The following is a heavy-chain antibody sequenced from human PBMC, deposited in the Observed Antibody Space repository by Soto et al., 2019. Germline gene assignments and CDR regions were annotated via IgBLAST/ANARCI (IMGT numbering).Heavy chain of an antibody. CDR2: ISSSGTTI. J-gene: IGHJ6*02. D-gene: IGHD1-26*01. V-gene: IGHV3-48*03. Sequence: GGSLRLSCTASGFTFTSYEMNWVRQAPGKGLEWVSFISSSGTTIYYADSVKGRFTISRDNAKNSLYLQMNSLRAEDTAVYYCARDRREPWNGIDVWGQGTTVTVSS. CDR1: GFTFTSYE. CDR3: ARDRREPWNGIDV.